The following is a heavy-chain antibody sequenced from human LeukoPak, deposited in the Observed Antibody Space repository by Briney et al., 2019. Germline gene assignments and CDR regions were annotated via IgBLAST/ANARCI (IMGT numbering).Heavy chain of an antibody. Sequence: SETLSLTCTVSGGSISSYYWSWIRQPPGKGLEWIGYIYTSGSTNYNPSLKSRVTISVDTSKNQFSLKLSSVTAADTAVYYCARHTRIAAPIDYWGQGTVVTVST. CDR1: GGSISSYY. D-gene: IGHD6-6*01. CDR3: ARHTRIAAPIDY. CDR2: IYTSGST. V-gene: IGHV4-4*09. J-gene: IGHJ4*02.